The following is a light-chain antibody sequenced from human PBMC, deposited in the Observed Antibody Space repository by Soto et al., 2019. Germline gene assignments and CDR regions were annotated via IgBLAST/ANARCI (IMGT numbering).Light chain of an antibody. Sequence: EIVLTQSPATLSLSPGERATLSCRASQSVSSYLAWYQQKPGQAPRLLIYDASNRATGIPARFSGSGSGTYFTRTISSLEPEDFAVYYCHQRSNWPPATVGQGTKVDSK. CDR2: DAS. J-gene: IGKJ1*01. CDR1: QSVSSY. CDR3: HQRSNWPPAT. V-gene: IGKV3-11*01.